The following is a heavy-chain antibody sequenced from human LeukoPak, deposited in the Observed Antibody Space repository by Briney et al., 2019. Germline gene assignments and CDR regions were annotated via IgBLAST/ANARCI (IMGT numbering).Heavy chain of an antibody. V-gene: IGHV4-59*01. J-gene: IGHJ4*02. D-gene: IGHD6-13*01. CDR1: GGSISSYY. CDR2: IYYSGST. CDR3: ARDELAAGISY. Sequence: ASETLSLTCTASGGSISSYYWSWIRQPPGKGLEWIGYIYYSGSTNYNPSLKSRVTISVDTSKNQFSLKLSSVTAADTAVYYWARDELAAGISYWGQGTLVTVSS.